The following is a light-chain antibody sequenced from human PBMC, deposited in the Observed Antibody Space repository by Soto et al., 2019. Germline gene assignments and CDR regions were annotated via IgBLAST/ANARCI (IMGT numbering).Light chain of an antibody. Sequence: DIQLTQSPSFLSASVGDRVTITCRASQGISSSLAWFQQKPGKAPNLLIYGASTLQSGVPSRFSGSGSGTEFTLTISSLQPEDFATYYCQQFNSYPLTFGEGTKVDIK. CDR3: QQFNSYPLT. CDR1: QGISSS. CDR2: GAS. J-gene: IGKJ4*01. V-gene: IGKV1-9*01.